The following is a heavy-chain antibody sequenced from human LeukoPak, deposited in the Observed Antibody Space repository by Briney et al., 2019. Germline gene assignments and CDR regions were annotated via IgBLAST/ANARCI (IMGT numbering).Heavy chain of an antibody. CDR1: GGTFSGYA. CDR2: IIPIFGTA. Sequence: ASVKVSCKASGGTFSGYAISWVRQAPGQGLEWMGGIIPIFGTANYAQKFQGRVTITADESTSTAYMELSSLRSEDTAVYYCAGGYCSSTSCYDYYYYYYMDVWGKGTTVTVSS. V-gene: IGHV1-69*13. CDR3: AGGYCSSTSCYDYYYYYYMDV. D-gene: IGHD2-2*01. J-gene: IGHJ6*03.